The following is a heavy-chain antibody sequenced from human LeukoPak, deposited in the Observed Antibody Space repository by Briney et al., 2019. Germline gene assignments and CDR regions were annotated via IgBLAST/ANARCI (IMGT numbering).Heavy chain of an antibody. CDR1: GGSITSYY. J-gene: IGHJ4*02. V-gene: IGHV4-59*01. CDR2: IYYSGST. Sequence: SETLSLTCTVSGGSITSYYWSWIRQPPGKGLEWIGYIYYSGSTNYNPSLKSRVTMSVDTPKNQFSLKLSSVTAADTAVYYRAGTITYYYDSGSYGFDYWGQGTLVTVSS. D-gene: IGHD3-10*01. CDR3: AGTITYYYDSGSYGFDY.